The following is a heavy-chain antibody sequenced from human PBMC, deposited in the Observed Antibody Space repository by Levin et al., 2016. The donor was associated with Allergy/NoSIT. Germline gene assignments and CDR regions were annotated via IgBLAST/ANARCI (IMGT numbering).Heavy chain of an antibody. V-gene: IGHV7-4-1*02. Sequence: ASVKVSCKASGYPFTKYPMNWVRQAPGQGLEWMGWINTNTGNPTYAQGFTGRFVFSLDTSVTTAYLEINSLKAEDTAVYYCAASHTPSQVPWALDYWGQGTLATVSS. D-gene: IGHD2-15*01. CDR1: GYPFTKYP. CDR3: AASHTPSQVPWALDY. CDR2: INTNTGNP. J-gene: IGHJ4*02.